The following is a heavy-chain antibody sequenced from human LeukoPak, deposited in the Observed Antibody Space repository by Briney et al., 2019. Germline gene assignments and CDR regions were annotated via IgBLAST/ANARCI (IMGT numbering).Heavy chain of an antibody. CDR2: LCPGDSDI. CDR1: GCHFRTYC. J-gene: IGHJ5*02. CDR3: ARSYTGIAAAGTVSRCDP. Sequence: GGSLQISCQGSGCHFRTYCIVGVGKLPGRGLEWMGILCPGDSDIRYSPSFQGQVTISADKSISTAYLQWSSLQASDTAMYYCARSYTGIAAAGTVSRCDPWGQGTLVTVSS. V-gene: IGHV5-51*01. D-gene: IGHD6-13*01.